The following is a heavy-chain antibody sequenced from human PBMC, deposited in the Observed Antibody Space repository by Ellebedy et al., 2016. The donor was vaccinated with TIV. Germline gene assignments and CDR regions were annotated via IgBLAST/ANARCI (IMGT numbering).Heavy chain of an antibody. CDR3: AKDLRYTSGWGGAYDV. Sequence: GESLKISCVVSGLTSSTSAMSWVRQAPGRGLEWVSSISGTGHSIYYADSVKGRFTIARDNSKKTVSLQMSSLRADDTAVYYCAKDLRYTSGWGGAYDVWGQGTMVTVSS. CDR2: ISGTGHSI. D-gene: IGHD6-19*01. J-gene: IGHJ3*01. V-gene: IGHV3-23*01. CDR1: GLTSSTSA.